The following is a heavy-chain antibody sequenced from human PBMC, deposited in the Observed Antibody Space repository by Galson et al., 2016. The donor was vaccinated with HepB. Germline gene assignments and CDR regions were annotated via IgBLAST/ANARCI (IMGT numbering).Heavy chain of an antibody. CDR1: GYSLIELT. Sequence: SVKVSCKVSGYSLIELTIHWVRQAPGKGLEWMGGFDPENGETIYAQKFQARVTMTEDTSTDTLYMNLSSLTSEDTAVYYCATGPPGGSWSESLDYWGQGTLVTVSS. D-gene: IGHD2-15*01. CDR2: FDPENGET. V-gene: IGHV1-24*01. J-gene: IGHJ4*02. CDR3: ATGPPGGSWSESLDY.